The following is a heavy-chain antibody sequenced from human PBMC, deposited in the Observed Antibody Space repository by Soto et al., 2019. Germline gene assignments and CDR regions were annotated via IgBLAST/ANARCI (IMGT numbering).Heavy chain of an antibody. Sequence: GGSLRLSCAASGFTFSSYSMNWVRQAPGKGLEWVSSISSSSSYIYYADSVKGRFTISRDNAKNSLYLQMNSLRAEDTAVYYCSRDRGGDWNYEDDWGQGTLVTVSS. CDR3: SRDRGGDWNYEDD. CDR1: GFTFSSYS. V-gene: IGHV3-21*01. CDR2: ISSSSSYI. J-gene: IGHJ4*02. D-gene: IGHD1-7*01.